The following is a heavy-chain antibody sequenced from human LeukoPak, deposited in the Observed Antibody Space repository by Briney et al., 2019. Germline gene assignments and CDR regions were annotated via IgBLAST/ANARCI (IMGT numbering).Heavy chain of an antibody. D-gene: IGHD1-7*01. J-gene: IGHJ3*02. Sequence: SETLSLTCSVSVGSMRGYYWTCTPRPAGEGLECIGRFYTSGSTHYNPSLKTRLTMSVDTSKNQFSLKLSSVTAADTAVYYCARLITGTTTAFDIWGQGTMVIVSS. CDR3: ARLITGTTTAFDI. CDR1: VGSMRGYY. V-gene: IGHV4-4*07. CDR2: FYTSGST.